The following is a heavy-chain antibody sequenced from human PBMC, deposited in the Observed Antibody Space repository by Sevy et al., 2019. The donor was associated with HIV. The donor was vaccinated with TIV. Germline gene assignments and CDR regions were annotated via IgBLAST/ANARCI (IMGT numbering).Heavy chain of an antibody. CDR3: LKGLQTDEVAPATAPPYSHYSVMDF. CDR1: GFNFNTYA. D-gene: IGHD2-21*02. J-gene: IGHJ6*02. V-gene: IGHV3-23*01. CDR2: VSGNGFDK. Sequence: GGSLRLSCAASGFNFNTYAMNWVRQAPGKGLEWVSYVSGNGFDKYYADSVKGRFTISGDNYRNTVSLQMNSLRVDDASLYYLLKGLQTDEVAPATAPPYSHYSVMDFWGQGTTVTVSS.